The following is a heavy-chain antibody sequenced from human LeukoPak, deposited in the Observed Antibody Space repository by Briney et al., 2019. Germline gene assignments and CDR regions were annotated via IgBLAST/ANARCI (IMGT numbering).Heavy chain of an antibody. CDR1: GFTFSSYA. V-gene: IGHV3-23*01. D-gene: IGHD1-14*01. CDR2: ISSSGAST. CDR3: AKVSNRGLNFDF. J-gene: IGHJ4*02. Sequence: TGGSLRLSCAASGFTFSSYAMSWVRQAPGKGLEWVSTISSSGASTWYADSVKGRFTISRDNSKNTLYLQMNSLRAEDTAVYYLAKVSNRGLNFDFWGQGNLVNGSS.